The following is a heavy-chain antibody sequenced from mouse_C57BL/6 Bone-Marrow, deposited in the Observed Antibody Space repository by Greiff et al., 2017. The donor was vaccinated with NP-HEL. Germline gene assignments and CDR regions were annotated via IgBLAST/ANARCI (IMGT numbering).Heavy chain of an antibody. CDR2: IWSGGST. J-gene: IGHJ4*01. D-gene: IGHD1-1*01. Sequence: QVQLQQSGPGLVQPSQSLSITCTVSGFSLTSYGVHWVRQSPGKGLEWLGVIWSGGSTDYNAAFISRLSISKDNSKSQVFFKMNSLQADDTAIYYCARNSLITTVVEGYAMDYWGQGTSVTVSS. V-gene: IGHV2-2*01. CDR3: ARNSLITTVVEGYAMDY. CDR1: GFSLTSYG.